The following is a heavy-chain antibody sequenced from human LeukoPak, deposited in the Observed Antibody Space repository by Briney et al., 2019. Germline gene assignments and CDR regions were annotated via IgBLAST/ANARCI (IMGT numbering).Heavy chain of an antibody. D-gene: IGHD3-22*01. Sequence: PGGSLRLSCAASGFTFSSYAMHLVRQAPGKGLEWVAIISYDGSNKYYADSVKGRFTISRDNSKDTLYLQMNSLRAEDTAVYYCARKSGYYFWGQGTLVTVSS. J-gene: IGHJ4*02. CDR2: ISYDGSNK. CDR1: GFTFSSYA. CDR3: ARKSGYYF. V-gene: IGHV3-30*04.